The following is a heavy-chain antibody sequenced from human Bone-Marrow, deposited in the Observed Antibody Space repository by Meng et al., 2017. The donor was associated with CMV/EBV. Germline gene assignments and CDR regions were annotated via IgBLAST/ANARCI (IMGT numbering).Heavy chain of an antibody. CDR1: GFTFSSYG. V-gene: IGHV3-30*19. CDR2: ISYDGSNK. Sequence: LSLTCAASGFTFSSYGMHWVRQAPGKGLEWVAVISYDGSNKYYADSVKGRFTISRDNSKNTLYLQMNSLRAEDTAVYYCARGIMITFGGVIARDPLGYWGQGTLVTVSS. CDR3: ARGIMITFGGVIARDPLGY. D-gene: IGHD3-16*02. J-gene: IGHJ4*02.